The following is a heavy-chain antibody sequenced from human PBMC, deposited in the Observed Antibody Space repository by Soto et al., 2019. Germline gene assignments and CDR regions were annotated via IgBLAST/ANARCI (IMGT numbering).Heavy chain of an antibody. J-gene: IGHJ4*02. CDR1: GFTFSSYA. CDR2: ISGSGGST. Sequence: GGSLRLSCAASGFTFSSYAMSWVRQAPGKGLEWVSAISGSGGSTYFADSVKGRFTISRDNSKNTLYLQMNSLRAEDTAVYYWAKDIRAKYSSGQYWGQGTLVTVSS. D-gene: IGHD6-19*01. CDR3: AKDIRAKYSSGQY. V-gene: IGHV3-23*01.